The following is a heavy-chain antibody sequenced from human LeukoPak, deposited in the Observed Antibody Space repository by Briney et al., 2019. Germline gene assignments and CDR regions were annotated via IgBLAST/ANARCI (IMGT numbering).Heavy chain of an antibody. V-gene: IGHV3-74*01. CDR2: IDTYGTVT. CDR3: AKDRYYGSGRFYYYMDV. Sequence: GGSLRLSCAASGFTFSSYWMHWVRQDPGKGLLWVSRIDTYGTVTDYADSVKGRFTISRDNSKNTLYLQMNSLRAEDTAVYYCAKDRYYGSGRFYYYMDVWGKGATVTISS. J-gene: IGHJ6*03. CDR1: GFTFSSYW. D-gene: IGHD3-10*01.